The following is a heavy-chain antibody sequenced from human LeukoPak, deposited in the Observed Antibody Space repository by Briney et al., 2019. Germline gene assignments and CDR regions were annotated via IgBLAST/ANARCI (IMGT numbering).Heavy chain of an antibody. V-gene: IGHV4-59*01. D-gene: IGHD5-18*01. CDR3: ARGKGVQLWNFDY. CDR1: GGSISSYY. Sequence: SETLSLTCTVSGGSISSYYWSWIRQPPAKGLEWIGYIYYSGSTNYNPSLKSRVTISVDTSKNQFSLKLSSVTAADTAVYYCARGKGVQLWNFDYWGQGTLVTVSS. J-gene: IGHJ4*02. CDR2: IYYSGST.